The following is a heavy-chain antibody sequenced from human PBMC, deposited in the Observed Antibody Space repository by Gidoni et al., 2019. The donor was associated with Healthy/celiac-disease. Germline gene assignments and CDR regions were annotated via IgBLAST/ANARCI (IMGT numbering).Heavy chain of an antibody. CDR3: ARDSLAGYTYCSGGSCYSMYNWFDP. CDR1: GGAISSYY. V-gene: IGHV4-4*07. D-gene: IGHD2-15*01. CDR2: IYTSGST. Sequence: VQLQESGPGLVKPSEPLSPTCTVPGGAISSYYWSWIRQPAGKGLEWIGRIYTSGSTNYNPSLKSRVTMSVDTSKTQFSLKLSSVTAADTAVYYCARDSLAGYTYCSGGSCYSMYNWFDPWGREPWSPSPQ. J-gene: IGHJ5*02.